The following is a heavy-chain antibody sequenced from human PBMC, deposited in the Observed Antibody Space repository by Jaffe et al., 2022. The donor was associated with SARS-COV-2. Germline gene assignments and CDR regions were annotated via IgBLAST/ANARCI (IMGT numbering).Heavy chain of an antibody. CDR2: IYPGDSDT. J-gene: IGHJ6*03. V-gene: IGHV5-51*01. CDR1: GYTFTGYW. CDR3: ARRGGVFYMDV. D-gene: IGHD3-10*01. Sequence: EVQLVQSGAEVKKPGESLKISCQGSGYTFTGYWIGWVRQMPGKGLEWMGIIYPGDSDTTYSPSFEGQVTISADKSTNTAYLQWSSLKASDTAIYYCARRGGVFYMDVWGKGTTVTVSS.